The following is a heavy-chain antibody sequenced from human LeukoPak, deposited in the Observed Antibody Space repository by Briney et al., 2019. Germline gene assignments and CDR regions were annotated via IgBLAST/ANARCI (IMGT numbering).Heavy chain of an antibody. CDR3: AREAIATASNWFDP. Sequence: KPSETLSLTCAVYGGSFSGYYWSWIRQPPGKGLERIGEINHSGSTNYNPSLKSRVTISVDTSKNQFSLKLTSVTAADTAVYYCAREAIATASNWFDPWGQGTLVIVSS. CDR2: INHSGST. V-gene: IGHV4-34*01. D-gene: IGHD6-13*01. CDR1: GGSFSGYY. J-gene: IGHJ5*02.